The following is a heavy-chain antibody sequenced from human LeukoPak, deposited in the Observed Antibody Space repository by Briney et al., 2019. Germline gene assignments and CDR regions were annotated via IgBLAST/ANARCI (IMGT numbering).Heavy chain of an antibody. CDR2: INPSGATT. CDR3: TRPTTIIPASNVCYYYYAIDV. Sequence: ASVKVSCKASGYTFTNYYMHWVRQAPGQGLEWMGIINPSGATTTDAQKFEERVTMTSNTSTSTVFLEVSSLRPEDAAVYCSTRPTTIIPASNVCYYYYAIDVWGQGTTVSASS. J-gene: IGHJ6*02. V-gene: IGHV1-46*01. D-gene: IGHD2-2*01. CDR1: GYTFTNYY.